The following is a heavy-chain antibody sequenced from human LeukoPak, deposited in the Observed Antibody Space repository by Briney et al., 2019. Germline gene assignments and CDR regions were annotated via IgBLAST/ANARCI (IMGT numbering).Heavy chain of an antibody. J-gene: IGHJ6*03. CDR2: ISYDGSNK. V-gene: IGHV3-30*04. D-gene: IGHD6-13*01. CDR3: ARYSSSWYVYYYYYMDV. CDR1: GFTFSSYA. Sequence: PGGSLRLSCAASGFTFSSYAIHWVRQAPGKGLEWVAVISYDGSNKYYADSVKGRFTISRDNSKNTLYLQMNSLRAEDTAVYYCARYSSSWYVYYYYYMDVWGKGTTVTVSS.